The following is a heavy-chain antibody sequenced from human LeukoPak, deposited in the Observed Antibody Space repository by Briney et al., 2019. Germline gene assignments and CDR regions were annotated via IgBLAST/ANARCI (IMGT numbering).Heavy chain of an antibody. J-gene: IGHJ6*03. V-gene: IGHV1-18*01. D-gene: IGHD6-6*01. Sequence: GASVTVSCKASGYTFTSYGISWVRQAPGQGLEWMGWISAYNGNTNYAQKLQGRVTMTTDTSTSTAYMELRSLRSDDTAVYYCAREFSGVSSSSADYYYYMDVWAEGTTVTVSS. CDR1: GYTFTSYG. CDR2: ISAYNGNT. CDR3: AREFSGVSSSSADYYYYMDV.